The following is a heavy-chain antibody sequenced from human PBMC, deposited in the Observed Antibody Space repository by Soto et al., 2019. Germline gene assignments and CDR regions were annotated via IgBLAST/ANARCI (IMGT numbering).Heavy chain of an antibody. Sequence: QVQLVQSGAEVKKPGSSVKVSCKASGGTFSSYAISWVRQAPGQGLEWMGGIIPIFGTANYAQKFQGRVTITADESTSTADMELSSLRSEDTAVYYCARVRFLEWLPGENWFDPWGQGTLVTVSS. CDR3: ARVRFLEWLPGENWFDP. CDR2: IIPIFGTA. V-gene: IGHV1-69*01. D-gene: IGHD3-3*01. CDR1: GGTFSSYA. J-gene: IGHJ5*02.